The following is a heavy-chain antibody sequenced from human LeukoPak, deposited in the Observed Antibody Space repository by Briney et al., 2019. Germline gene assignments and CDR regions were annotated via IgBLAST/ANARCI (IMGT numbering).Heavy chain of an antibody. V-gene: IGHV4-61*02. J-gene: IGHJ3*02. CDR1: GGSLSSGSYY. CDR2: IYTSGST. Sequence: SQTLSLTCTVSGGSLSSGSYYWRSIRQPAGKGLEWIGRIYTSGSTNYNPSLKSRVTLSVDTSKKQLSLKLSALTAADTAVYYCAREPLYYANAFDIWGQGTM. D-gene: IGHD3-10*01. CDR3: AREPLYYANAFDI.